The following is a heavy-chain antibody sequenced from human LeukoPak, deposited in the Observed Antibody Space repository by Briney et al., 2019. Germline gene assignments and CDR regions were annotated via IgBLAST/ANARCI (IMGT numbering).Heavy chain of an antibody. V-gene: IGHV4-34*01. D-gene: IGHD2-21*02. CDR3: ARGPGGRVTTFDY. CDR2: INHSGST. J-gene: IGHJ4*02. CDR1: GGSFSGYY. Sequence: TSETLSLTCAVYGGSFSGYYWSWIRQPPGKGLEWIGEINHSGSTNYNPSLKSRVTISVDTSKNQFSLKLSSVTAADTAVYYCARGPGGRVTTFDYWGQGTLVTVSS.